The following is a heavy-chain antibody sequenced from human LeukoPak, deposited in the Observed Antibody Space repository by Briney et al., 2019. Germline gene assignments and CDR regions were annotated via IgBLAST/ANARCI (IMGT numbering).Heavy chain of an antibody. CDR1: GYTFTSYG. D-gene: IGHD6-13*01. CDR3: ARDSSSWGIFDY. J-gene: IGHJ4*02. CDR2: ISAYNGNT. V-gene: IGHV1-18*01. Sequence: ASVKVSCKAPGYTFTSYGISWVRQAPGQGLEWMGWISAYNGNTNYAQKLQGRVTMTTDTSTSTAYMELRSLRSDDTAVYYCARDSSSWGIFDYWGQGTLVTVSS.